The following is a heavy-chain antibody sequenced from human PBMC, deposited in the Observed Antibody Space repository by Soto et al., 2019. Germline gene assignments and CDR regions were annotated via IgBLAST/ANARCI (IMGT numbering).Heavy chain of an antibody. Sequence: SGPTLVNPTETLTLTCTFSGFSLTSPGMCVSWIRQSPGKALEWLALIERDDDDKYYSTSLKTRLTISKDTRKNQVVLTMANMEPADTANYYCARSISGPRRFNGMDVSGPGTTVTVSS. V-gene: IGHV2-70*13. D-gene: IGHD6-25*01. CDR2: IERDDDDK. CDR3: ARSISGPRRFNGMDV. J-gene: IGHJ6*02. CDR1: GFSLTSPGMC.